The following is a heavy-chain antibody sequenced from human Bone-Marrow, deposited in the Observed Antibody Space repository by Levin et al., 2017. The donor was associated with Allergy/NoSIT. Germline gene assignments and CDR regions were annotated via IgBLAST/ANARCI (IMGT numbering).Heavy chain of an antibody. Sequence: GGSLRLSCAASGFTFSSYGMHWVRQAPGKGLEWVAVISYDGSNKYYADSVKGRFTISRDNSKNTLYLQMNSLRAEDTAVYYCARGGGWYYSEYFQHWGQGTLVTVSS. CDR2: ISYDGSNK. CDR3: ARGGGWYYSEYFQH. CDR1: GFTFSSYG. D-gene: IGHD6-19*01. J-gene: IGHJ1*01. V-gene: IGHV3-30*03.